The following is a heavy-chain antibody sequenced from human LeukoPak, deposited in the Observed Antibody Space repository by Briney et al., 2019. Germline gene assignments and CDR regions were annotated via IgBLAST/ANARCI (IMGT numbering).Heavy chain of an antibody. CDR2: IGTAGDT. J-gene: IGHJ4*02. D-gene: IGHD3-9*01. CDR1: GFTFSSYD. Sequence: GGSLRLSCAASGFTFSSYDMHWVRQATGKGLEWVSAIGTAGDTSNPGSVKGRFTISRDNSKNTLYLQMNSMRAEGTAVYYWAKDRWYNILTGYPRYYFDYWGQGTLVTVSS. V-gene: IGHV3-13*01. CDR3: AKDRWYNILTGYPRYYFDY.